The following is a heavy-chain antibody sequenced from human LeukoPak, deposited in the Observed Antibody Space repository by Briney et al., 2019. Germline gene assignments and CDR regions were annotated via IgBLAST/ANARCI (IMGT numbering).Heavy chain of an antibody. D-gene: IGHD1/OR15-1a*01. V-gene: IGHV1-46*01. Sequence: ASVKVSCKGSEYTFRNHYMHWVRQAPGQGLEWMGIINPSGTRTTYAQKFQGRVIITRDQSADSVFMELSNLESNDTAVYFCATVNSNNWEQVSGWWFDPWGQGTLVTVSS. CDR2: INPSGTRT. J-gene: IGHJ5*02. CDR3: ATVNSNNWEQVSGWWFDP. CDR1: EYTFRNHY.